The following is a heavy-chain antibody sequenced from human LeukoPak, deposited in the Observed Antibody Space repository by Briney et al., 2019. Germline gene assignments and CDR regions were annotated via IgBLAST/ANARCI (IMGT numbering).Heavy chain of an antibody. V-gene: IGHV1-18*01. CDR3: ARIPILGDFWSGYYSEGVDY. J-gene: IGHJ4*02. CDR2: ISAYNGNT. Sequence: GASVKVSCKASGYTFTSYGISWVRQAPGQGLEWMGWISAYNGNTNYAQKLQGRVTMTTDTSTSTAYMELRSLRSDDTAVYYCARIPILGDFWSGYYSEGVDYWGQGTLVTVSS. CDR1: GYTFTSYG. D-gene: IGHD3-3*01.